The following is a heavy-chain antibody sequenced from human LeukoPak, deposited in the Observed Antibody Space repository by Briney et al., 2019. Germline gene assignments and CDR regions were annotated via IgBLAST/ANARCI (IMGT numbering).Heavy chain of an antibody. J-gene: IGHJ5*02. CDR2: IYYSGST. V-gene: IGHV4-59*01. CDR1: GGSISSYY. D-gene: IGHD2-2*01. Sequence: PSETLSLTCTVSGGSISSYYWSWIQQPPGKGLEWIGYIYYSGSTNYNPSLKSRVTISVDTSKNQFSLKLSSVTAADTAVYYCAKGYCSSTSCYNWFDPWGQGTLVTVSS. CDR3: AKGYCSSTSCYNWFDP.